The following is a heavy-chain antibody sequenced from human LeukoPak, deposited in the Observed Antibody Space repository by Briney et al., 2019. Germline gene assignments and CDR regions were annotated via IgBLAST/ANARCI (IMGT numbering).Heavy chain of an antibody. CDR3: ARVNDFWSGYPYLTDY. CDR1: GGSISSYY. Sequence: PSETLSLTCTVSGGSISSYYWSWIRQPPGKGLEWIGYIYYSGSTNYNPSLKSRVTISVDTSKNQFSLKLSSVTAADTAVYYCARVNDFWSGYPYLTDYWGQGTLVTVSS. CDR2: IYYSGST. V-gene: IGHV4-59*01. J-gene: IGHJ4*02. D-gene: IGHD3-3*01.